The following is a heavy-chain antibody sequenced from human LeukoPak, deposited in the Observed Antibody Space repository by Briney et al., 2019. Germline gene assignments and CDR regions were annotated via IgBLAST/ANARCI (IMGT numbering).Heavy chain of an antibody. V-gene: IGHV5-51*01. J-gene: IGHJ4*02. CDR3: ARLRKYRAYELDY. CDR2: IYPGDSDT. CDR1: GYIFTNYW. Sequence: GGSLQICCKGSGYIFTNYWIGWVRQVPGKGLEGMGIIYPGDSDTTYSPSFQGQVTISADKSISTAYLHWSSLKASDTAMYFCARLRKYRAYELDYWGQGTLVTVSS. D-gene: IGHD5-12*01.